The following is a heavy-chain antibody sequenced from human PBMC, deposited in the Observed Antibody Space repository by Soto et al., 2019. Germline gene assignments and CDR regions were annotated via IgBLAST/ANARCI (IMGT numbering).Heavy chain of an antibody. CDR1: GFTFSSYW. D-gene: IGHD6-13*01. CDR3: SRGGFFSGNWYDY. V-gene: IGHV3-74*01. J-gene: IGHJ4*02. CDR2: INSDGSST. Sequence: GGSLRLSCAVSGFTFSSYWMHWVRQAPGKGLVWVSRINSDGSSTTHADSVKGRFTISRDNAKNTLYLQMNSLRAEDTAVYYCSRGGFFSGNWYDYWGQGTLVTVSS.